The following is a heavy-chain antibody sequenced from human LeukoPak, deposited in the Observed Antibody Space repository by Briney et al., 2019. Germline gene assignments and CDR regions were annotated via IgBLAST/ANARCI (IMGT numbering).Heavy chain of an antibody. J-gene: IGHJ4*02. CDR1: GYSISSGYY. Sequence: SETLSLTCTVSGYSISSGYYWGWIRQPPGKGLEWIGSIYHSGSTYYNPSLKSRVTISVDTSKNQFSLKLSSVTAADTAVYYCARHGRSGSYAPDYRGQGTLVTVSS. V-gene: IGHV4-38-2*02. D-gene: IGHD1-26*01. CDR3: ARHGRSGSYAPDY. CDR2: IYHSGST.